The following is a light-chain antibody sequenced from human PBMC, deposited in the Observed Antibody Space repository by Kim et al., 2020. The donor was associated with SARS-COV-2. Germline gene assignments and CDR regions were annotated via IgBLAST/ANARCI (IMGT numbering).Light chain of an antibody. Sequence: DIQLTQSPSFLSASVGDRVTITCLASQGISSYLAWYQQKPGKAPKLLIYGASTLQSGVPSTFSGSGSGTEFTLTISSLQPEDFATYYCQQVHSYPRTFGQGTKVDIK. CDR2: GAS. CDR1: QGISSY. V-gene: IGKV1-9*01. J-gene: IGKJ1*01. CDR3: QQVHSYPRT.